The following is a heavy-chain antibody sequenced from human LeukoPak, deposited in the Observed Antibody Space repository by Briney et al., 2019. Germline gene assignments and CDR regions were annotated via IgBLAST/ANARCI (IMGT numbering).Heavy chain of an antibody. CDR2: ISGSGGST. V-gene: IGHV3-23*01. J-gene: IGHJ4*02. CDR1: GFTFSSYA. Sequence: GGSLRLSCAASGFTFSSYAMSWVRQAPGKGLEWVSAISGSGGSTYCADSVKGRFTISRDNSKNTLYLQMNSLRAEDTAVYYCARDDSSGLSIDYWGQGTLVTVSS. D-gene: IGHD3-22*01. CDR3: ARDDSSGLSIDY.